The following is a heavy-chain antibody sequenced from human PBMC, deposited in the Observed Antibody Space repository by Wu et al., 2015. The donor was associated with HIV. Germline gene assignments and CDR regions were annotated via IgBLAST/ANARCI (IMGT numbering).Heavy chain of an antibody. Sequence: QVQLVQSGTEVKKPGASVQVSCKASGYTFTDYYIHWVRQAPGQGLEWMGWINPDSGGTNYLQNFQGRVTMTRDTSINSIYLDLTGLRFDDTAVYYCARLGLDGATYYWGQGTLVTVSS. D-gene: IGHD7-27*01. J-gene: IGHJ4*02. CDR2: INPDSGGT. CDR3: ARLGLDGATYY. CDR1: GYTFTDYY. V-gene: IGHV1-2*02.